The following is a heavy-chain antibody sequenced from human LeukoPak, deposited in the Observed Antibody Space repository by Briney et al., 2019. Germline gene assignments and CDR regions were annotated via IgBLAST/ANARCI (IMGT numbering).Heavy chain of an antibody. CDR3: VRGRPPNADIVSKLFDY. CDR1: GYTFTGCY. CDR2: INPNSSDT. Sequence: ASVKVSCKASGYTFTGCYTHWVRQAPGQGLEWVGWINPNSSDTKYAQNFQGRVTMTRDTSISTAYMELRFDDTAVYYCVRGRPPNADIVSKLFDYWGQGTLVTVSS. V-gene: IGHV1-2*02. J-gene: IGHJ4*02. D-gene: IGHD5/OR15-5a*01.